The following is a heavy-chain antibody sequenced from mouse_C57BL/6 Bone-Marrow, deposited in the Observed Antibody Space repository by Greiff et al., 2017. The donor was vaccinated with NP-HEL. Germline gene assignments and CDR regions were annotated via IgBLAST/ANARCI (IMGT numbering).Heavy chain of an antibody. D-gene: IGHD1-1*01. J-gene: IGHJ4*01. CDR3: ARSPNYYYGSGCYY. CDR1: GYTITSYG. Sequence: VQLQQSGAELARPGASVKLSCKASGYTITSYGISWVKQRTGQGLEWIGEIYPRSGNTYYNEKFKGKATLTADKSSSTAYMELRSLTSEDSAVYVCARSPNYYYGSGCYYWGQGTSVTVSS. V-gene: IGHV1-81*01. CDR2: IYPRSGNT.